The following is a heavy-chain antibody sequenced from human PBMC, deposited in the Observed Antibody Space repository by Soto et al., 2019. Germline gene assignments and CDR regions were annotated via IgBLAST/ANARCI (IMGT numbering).Heavy chain of an antibody. D-gene: IGHD1-1*01. CDR3: ARRYGYSFEY. CDR1: GGSISSYY. Sequence: SETLSLTCSVSGGSISSYYWSWIRQPPGKGLEWIGYIYYSGSTNYNPSLKSRVTISVDTSKNQFSLKLSSVTAADTDVYYCARRYGYSFEYWGQGTLVTVSS. V-gene: IGHV4-59*08. CDR2: IYYSGST. J-gene: IGHJ4*02.